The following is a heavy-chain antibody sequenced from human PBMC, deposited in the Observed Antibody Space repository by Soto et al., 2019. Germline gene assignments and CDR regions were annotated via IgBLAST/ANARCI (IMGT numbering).Heavy chain of an antibody. D-gene: IGHD6-6*01. CDR2: INAGNGNT. CDR3: ARDHPYSAALRNWFDP. V-gene: IGHV1-3*01. CDR1: GYTFTSYA. J-gene: IGHJ5*02. Sequence: QVQLVQSGAEVKKPGASVKVSCKASGYTFTSYAMHWVRQAPGQRLEWMGWINAGNGNTKYSQKFQGTVTITRDTSASTAYMELSSLSSEATAVYYCARDHPYSAALRNWFDPWGQGTLVTVSS.